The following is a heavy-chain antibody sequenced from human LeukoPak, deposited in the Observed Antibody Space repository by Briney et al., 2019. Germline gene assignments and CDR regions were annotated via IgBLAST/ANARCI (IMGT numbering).Heavy chain of an antibody. D-gene: IGHD1-26*01. CDR2: INQDGSEE. CDR1: GFTFSSYW. J-gene: IGHJ3*01. V-gene: IGHV3-7*01. Sequence: GGSLRLSCAASGFTFSSYWMSWIRQAPGKGPEWVADINQDGSEEYYVQSVKGRFTASRDNAQNAVFLQMTNLRADDTAVYYCARWKMELQRNAFDFWGQGTVVTVSS. CDR3: ARWKMELQRNAFDF.